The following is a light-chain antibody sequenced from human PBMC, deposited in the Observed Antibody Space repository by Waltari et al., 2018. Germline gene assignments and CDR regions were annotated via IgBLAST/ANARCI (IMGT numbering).Light chain of an antibody. CDR3: MQSIQFPLT. J-gene: IGKJ4*01. CDR1: QSLLPSDGKTH. V-gene: IGKV2D-29*01. Sequence: DVVMTQTPLALSVTPGQPASIPSKPSQSLLPSDGKTHLYWYLQKPGQPPQLLIYEVSNRFSGVPDRFSGSGSGTDFTLKISRVEAEDVGLYYCMQSIQFPLTFGGGTKVEIK. CDR2: EVS.